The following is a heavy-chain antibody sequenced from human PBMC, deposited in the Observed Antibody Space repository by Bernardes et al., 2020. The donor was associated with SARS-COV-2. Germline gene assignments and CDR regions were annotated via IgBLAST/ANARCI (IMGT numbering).Heavy chain of an antibody. Sequence: GESLCLSCAASGFTFSTSGMHWVRQAPGQGLAWVAVISYDGGDKDYADSVKGRFTISRDKAKNTLNLQMNSLRAEDTAVYYCAKGNYGEYGGYFDYWGQGTLVTVSS. CDR2: ISYDGGDK. V-gene: IGHV3-30*18. J-gene: IGHJ4*02. D-gene: IGHD4-17*01. CDR3: AKGNYGEYGGYFDY. CDR1: GFTFSTSG.